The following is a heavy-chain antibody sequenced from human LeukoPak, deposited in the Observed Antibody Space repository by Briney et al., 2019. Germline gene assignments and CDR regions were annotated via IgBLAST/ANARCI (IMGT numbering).Heavy chain of an antibody. CDR1: GFRFSGYW. D-gene: IGHD3-10*01. J-gene: IGHJ3*02. Sequence: GGSLRLSCAASGFRFSGYWMSWVRQAPGKGLEWVATIKQDESEKTYVDSVKGRFTISRDNSKNTLYLQMNSLRAEDTAVYYCAREGPWTMVRGVITNDAFDIWGQGTMVTASS. CDR3: AREGPWTMVRGVITNDAFDI. CDR2: IKQDESEK. V-gene: IGHV3-7*01.